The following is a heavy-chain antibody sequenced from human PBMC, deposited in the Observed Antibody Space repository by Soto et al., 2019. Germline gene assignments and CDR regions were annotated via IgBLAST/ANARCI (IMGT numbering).Heavy chain of an antibody. J-gene: IGHJ4*02. CDR2: VYYSGSS. CDR3: ARGKLRYFDY. CDR1: GGSIGGRY. V-gene: IGHV4-59*11. D-gene: IGHD1-7*01. Sequence: EPLSLTCTVSGGSIGGRYWGWIRQPPGKGLEWIGYVYYSGSSTSNPSLKSRVTISVDTSKNQFSLKLSSVTAADTAVYYCARGKLRYFDYWGQGTLVTVSS.